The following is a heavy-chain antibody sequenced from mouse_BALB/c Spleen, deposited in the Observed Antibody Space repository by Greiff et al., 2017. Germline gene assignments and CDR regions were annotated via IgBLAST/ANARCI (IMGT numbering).Heavy chain of an antibody. CDR2: IRNKANGYTT. CDR3: ARDDDGYDFYAMDY. J-gene: IGHJ4*01. D-gene: IGHD2-2*01. CDR1: GFTFSSYG. Sequence: EVKLMESGGGLVQPGGSLKLSCAASGFTFSSYGMSWVRQPPGKALEWLGFIRNKANGYTTEYSASVKGRFTISRDNSQSILYLQMNTLRAEDSATYYCARDDDGYDFYAMDYWGQGTSVTVSS. V-gene: IGHV7-3*02.